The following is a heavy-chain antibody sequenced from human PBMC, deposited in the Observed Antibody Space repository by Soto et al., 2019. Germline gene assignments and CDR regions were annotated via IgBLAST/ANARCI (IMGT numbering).Heavy chain of an antibody. J-gene: IGHJ4*02. V-gene: IGHV3-48*01. CDR3: AREYYDFWSGSAGPIDY. D-gene: IGHD3-3*01. CDR1: GFTFSSYS. CDR2: ISSSSSTI. Sequence: AGGSLRLSCAASGFTFSSYSMNWVRQAPGKGLEWVSYISSSSSTIYYADSVKGRFTISRDNAKNSLYLQMNSLRAEDTAVYYCAREYYDFWSGSAGPIDYWGQGTLVTVSS.